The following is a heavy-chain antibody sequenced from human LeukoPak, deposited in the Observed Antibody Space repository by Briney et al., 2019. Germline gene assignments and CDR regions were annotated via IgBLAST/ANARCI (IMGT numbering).Heavy chain of an antibody. CDR2: IKEDGSEK. J-gene: IGHJ4*02. Sequence: PGGSLRLSCAASGFTFGDYWMSWVRQVPGKGLEWVANIKEDGSEKFYVDSVKGRFTISRDNTESSLSLQMDSQRVEDTAVYFCSRGGAINGYYVYWGQGTLVTVSS. V-gene: IGHV3-7*01. CDR1: GFTFGDYW. D-gene: IGHD1-26*01. CDR3: SRGGAINGYYVY.